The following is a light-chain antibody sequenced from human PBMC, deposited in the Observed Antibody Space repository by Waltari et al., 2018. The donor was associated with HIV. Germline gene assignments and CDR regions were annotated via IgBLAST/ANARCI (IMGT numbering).Light chain of an antibody. CDR3: QQSYKTPLT. Sequence: DIQMTHSPSSLSASVGDRVTITCRASQGISSYLNWYQQRPGRAPKLLIYTASSLQSGVPSRFSGSGSGTDFTLSIISLQPEDFAIYYCQQSYKTPLTFGGGTKVELK. J-gene: IGKJ4*01. CDR1: QGISSY. V-gene: IGKV1-39*01. CDR2: TAS.